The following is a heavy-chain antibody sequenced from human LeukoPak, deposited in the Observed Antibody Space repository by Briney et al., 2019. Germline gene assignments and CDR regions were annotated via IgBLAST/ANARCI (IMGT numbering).Heavy chain of an antibody. CDR2: ISAYNGNT. D-gene: IGHD3-10*01. V-gene: IGHV1-18*01. Sequence: ASVTVSCTASGYTFTSYGISWVRQAPGQGLEGMGWISAYNGNTNYAQKLQGRVTMTTDTSTSTAYMELRSLRSDDTAVYYCARGSMVRGVMQGFDYWGQGTLVTVSS. CDR1: GYTFTSYG. CDR3: ARGSMVRGVMQGFDY. J-gene: IGHJ4*02.